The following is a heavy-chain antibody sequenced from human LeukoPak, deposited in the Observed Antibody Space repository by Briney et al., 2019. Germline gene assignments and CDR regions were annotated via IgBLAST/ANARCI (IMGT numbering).Heavy chain of an antibody. CDR3: AKGQIVVVPAAIPQDAFDI. Sequence: PGRSLRLSCAASGFVFSSYGMHWVRQAPGKGLEWVAVISYDGGNEYFTGSVKGRFTISRDNSKNTLYLQMNSLRAEDTAVYYCAKGQIVVVPAAIPQDAFDIWGQGTMVTVSS. J-gene: IGHJ3*02. CDR1: GFVFSSYG. V-gene: IGHV3-30*18. CDR2: ISYDGGNE. D-gene: IGHD2-2*01.